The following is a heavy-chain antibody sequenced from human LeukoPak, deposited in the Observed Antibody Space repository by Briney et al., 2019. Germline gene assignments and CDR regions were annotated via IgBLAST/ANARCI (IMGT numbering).Heavy chain of an antibody. CDR2: MYYSGST. CDR3: ARGYQLLGKFDY. Sequence: SETLSLTCTVSGGSISSYYWSWIRQPPGKGLEWVGTMYYSGSTYYNPSLKSRVNISVDTSKNQFSLKLSSVTAADTAVYYCARGYQLLGKFDYWGQGTLVTVSS. CDR1: GGSISSYY. V-gene: IGHV4-39*07. D-gene: IGHD2-2*01. J-gene: IGHJ4*02.